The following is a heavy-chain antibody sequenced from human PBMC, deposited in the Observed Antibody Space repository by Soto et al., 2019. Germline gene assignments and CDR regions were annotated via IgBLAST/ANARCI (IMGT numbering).Heavy chain of an antibody. CDR1: GGSVSSGSYY. CDR2: IYYSGST. D-gene: IGHD6-13*01. Sequence: QVQLQESGPGLVKPSETLSLTCTVSGGSVSSGSYYWSWIRQPPGKGLEWIGYIYYSGSTKYNPSHKSRATISVDTSKNQYSLKLSSETAADTAVYYCARDRGSSSWYGIDYWGQGTLVTVSS. CDR3: ARDRGSSSWYGIDY. V-gene: IGHV4-61*01. J-gene: IGHJ4*02.